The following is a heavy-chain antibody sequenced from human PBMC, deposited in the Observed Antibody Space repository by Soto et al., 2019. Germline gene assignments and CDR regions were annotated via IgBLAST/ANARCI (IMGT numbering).Heavy chain of an antibody. V-gene: IGHV3-30-3*01. D-gene: IGHD2-2*01. Sequence: GGSLRLSCAASGFTFSSYAMHWVRQAPGKGLEWVAVISYDGSNKYYADSVKGRFTISRDNSKNTLYLQMNSLRAEDTAVYYCATGGPVVVDVYTYGMDVWGQGTTVTVSS. J-gene: IGHJ6*02. CDR2: ISYDGSNK. CDR1: GFTFSSYA. CDR3: ATGGPVVVDVYTYGMDV.